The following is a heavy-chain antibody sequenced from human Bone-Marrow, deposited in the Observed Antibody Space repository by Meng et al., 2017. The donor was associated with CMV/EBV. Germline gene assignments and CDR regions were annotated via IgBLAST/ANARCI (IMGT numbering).Heavy chain of an antibody. J-gene: IGHJ6*02. Sequence: ASVKVSCKASGYTFTSYGISWVRQAPGQGLEWMGWISAYNGNTNYAQKLQGRVTMTTDTSTSTAYMELRSLRSDDTAVYYCARGRIAARAYYGMDVWGQGTTVTVSS. CDR1: GYTFTSYG. CDR3: ARGRIAARAYYGMDV. D-gene: IGHD6-6*01. V-gene: IGHV1-18*01. CDR2: ISAYNGNT.